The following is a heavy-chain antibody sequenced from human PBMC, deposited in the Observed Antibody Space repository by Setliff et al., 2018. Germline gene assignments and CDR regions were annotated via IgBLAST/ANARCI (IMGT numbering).Heavy chain of an antibody. J-gene: IGHJ6*02. D-gene: IGHD5-18*01. CDR3: ARAPGIQPYYYYGMDV. CDR2: INPNSGGT. CDR1: GYTFTGYY. Sequence: ASVKVSCKASGYTFTGYYMHWVRQAPGQGLEWMGWINPNSGGTNYAQKFQGWVTMTRDTSISTAYMELSRLRSDDTAVYYCARAPGIQPYYYYGMDVWGQGTTVTVSS. V-gene: IGHV1-2*04.